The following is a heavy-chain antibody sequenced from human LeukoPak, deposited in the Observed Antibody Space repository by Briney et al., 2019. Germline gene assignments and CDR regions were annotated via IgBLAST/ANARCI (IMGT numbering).Heavy chain of an antibody. CDR3: ARVFEAAGTRIYDY. Sequence: SETLSLTCAVYGGSFSGYYWSWIRQPPGKGLEWIGEINHSGSTNYNPSLKSRVTISVGTSKNQFSLKLSSVTAADTAVYYCARVFEAAGTRIYDYWGQGTLVTVSS. CDR1: GGSFSGYY. J-gene: IGHJ4*02. CDR2: INHSGST. V-gene: IGHV4-34*01. D-gene: IGHD6-13*01.